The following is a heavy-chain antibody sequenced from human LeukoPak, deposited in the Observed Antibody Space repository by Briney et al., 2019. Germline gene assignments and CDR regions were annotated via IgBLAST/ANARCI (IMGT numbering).Heavy chain of an antibody. D-gene: IGHD1-7*01. CDR1: GYTFTSYD. CDR2: MNPNSGNT. J-gene: IGHJ4*02. CDR3: ARGLSGTTGFDY. V-gene: IGHV1-8*01. Sequence: ASVKVSCKASGYTFTSYDMNWVRQATGQGLEWMGWMNPNSGNTGYAQKFQGRVTMTRNTSISTAYMELSSLRSEDTAVHYCARGLSGTTGFDYWGQGTLVTVSS.